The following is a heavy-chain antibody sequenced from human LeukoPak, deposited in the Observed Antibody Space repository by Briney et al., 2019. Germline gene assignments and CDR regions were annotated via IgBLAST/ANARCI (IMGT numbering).Heavy chain of an antibody. D-gene: IGHD6-19*01. CDR3: ATMTVASPFDY. V-gene: IGHV3-48*03. CDR2: ISSSGSTR. Sequence: GGSLRLSCAVSGFTSQFTFSDFEMYWVRQAPGKGPARVSYISSSGSTRYCADSVKGRFTISRDNAKNSLYLQMNSLRAEDTAVYYCATMTVASPFDYWGQGTLVTVSS. CDR1: GFTSQFTFSDFE. J-gene: IGHJ4*02.